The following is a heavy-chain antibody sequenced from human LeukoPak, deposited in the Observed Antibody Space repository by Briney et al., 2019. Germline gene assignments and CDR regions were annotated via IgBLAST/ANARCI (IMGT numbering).Heavy chain of an antibody. CDR2: IYHSGST. Sequence: SETLSLTCTVSGYSISSGYYWGWIRQPPGKGLEWIGSIYHSGSTYYNPSLKSRVTISVDTSKNQFSLKLSSVTAADTAVYYCARVGGSHYGEDYWGQGTLVTVSS. D-gene: IGHD1-26*01. J-gene: IGHJ4*02. CDR1: GYSISSGYY. V-gene: IGHV4-38-2*02. CDR3: ARVGGSHYGEDY.